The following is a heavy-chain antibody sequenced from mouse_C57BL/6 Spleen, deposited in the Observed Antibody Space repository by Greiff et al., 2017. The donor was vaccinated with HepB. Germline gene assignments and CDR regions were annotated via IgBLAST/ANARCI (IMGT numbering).Heavy chain of an antibody. J-gene: IGHJ2*01. D-gene: IGHD1-1*01. CDR1: GYTFTSYW. CDR3: ARRTRYGNYFDY. CDR2: IDPSDSYT. V-gene: IGHV1-69*01. Sequence: QVQLQQSGAELVMPGASVKLSCKASGYTFTSYWMHWVKQRPGQGLEWIGEIDPSDSYTNYNQKFKGKSTLTVDKSSSTAYMQLSSLTSEDSAVYYCARRTRYGNYFDYWGQGTTLTVSS.